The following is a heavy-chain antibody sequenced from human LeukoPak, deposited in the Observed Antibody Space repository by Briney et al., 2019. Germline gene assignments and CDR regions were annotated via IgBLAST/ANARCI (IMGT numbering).Heavy chain of an antibody. CDR3: ARTVYGDYDY. CDR2: IYYSGST. V-gene: IGHV4-31*03. CDR1: GGSISSGGYY. Sequence: SETLSLTCTVSGGSISSGGYYCSWIRQHPGKGLEWIGYIYYSGSTYYNPSLKSRVTISVDTSKTQFSLKLSSVTAADTAVYYCARTVYGDYDYWGQGTLVTASS. D-gene: IGHD4-17*01. J-gene: IGHJ4*02.